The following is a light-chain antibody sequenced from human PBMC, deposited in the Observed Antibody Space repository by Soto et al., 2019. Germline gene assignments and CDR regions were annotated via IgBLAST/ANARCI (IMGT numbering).Light chain of an antibody. CDR3: QQYNSYLYT. CDR1: QSIRAW. CDR2: DAS. Sequence: DVQMTQSPSTLSASVGDRVTITCRASQSIRAWLAWYQQKPGKAPKFLIYDASSLESGVPSRFGGSGSGTEFTLTISSLQPDDFATYYCQQYNSYLYTFGQGTKVDIK. V-gene: IGKV1-5*01. J-gene: IGKJ2*01.